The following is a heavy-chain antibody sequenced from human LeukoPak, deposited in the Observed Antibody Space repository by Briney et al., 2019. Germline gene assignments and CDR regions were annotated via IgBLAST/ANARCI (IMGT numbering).Heavy chain of an antibody. V-gene: IGHV3-23*01. J-gene: IGHJ4*02. D-gene: IGHD3-22*01. Sequence: GSLRLSCAASGLTFSSHAMSWVRQVPGKGLEWVSAISGSGGSTYYADSVKGRFSISRDNSKNTLFLQMNSLRAEDTAVYYCAREYHYYDTRGHYYFDYWGQRTLVTVSS. CDR3: AREYHYYDTRGHYYFDY. CDR2: ISGSGGST. CDR1: GLTFSSHA.